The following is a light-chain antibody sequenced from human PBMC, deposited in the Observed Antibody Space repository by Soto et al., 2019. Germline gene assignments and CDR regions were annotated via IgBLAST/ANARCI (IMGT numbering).Light chain of an antibody. V-gene: IGKV3-11*01. J-gene: IGKJ3*01. CDR1: QSVSSY. Sequence: EIVLTQSPATLSLSPGERATLSCRASQSVSSYLAWYQQKPGQAPRLLIYDASNRATGIPSRFSGSGSGTDFTLTIISLEPENFAVYYCQQRSNWPTFGPGTKVDI. CDR3: QQRSNWPT. CDR2: DAS.